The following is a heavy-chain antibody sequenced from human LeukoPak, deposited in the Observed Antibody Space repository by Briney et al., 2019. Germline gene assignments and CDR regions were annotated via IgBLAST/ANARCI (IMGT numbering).Heavy chain of an antibody. CDR1: GGSISSYY. CDR3: VREPYLDYYGGSGSGMDV. J-gene: IGHJ6*01. Sequence: SETLSLTCTVSGGSISSYYLSWIRQPPGKGLEWIGYIYCSGSTNYNPSLTRRVTISVATSTNQCSLKMCSVTAGDTAVYYCVREPYLDYYGGSGSGMDVWGEGTPVTVSS. CDR2: IYCSGST. V-gene: IGHV4-59*01. D-gene: IGHD3-22*01.